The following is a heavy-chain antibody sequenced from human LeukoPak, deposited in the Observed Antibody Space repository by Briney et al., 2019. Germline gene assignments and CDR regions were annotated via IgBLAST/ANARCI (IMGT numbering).Heavy chain of an antibody. CDR3: ARTSLGYCSSTSCYTRYYYYGMDV. Sequence: SVKVSCKASGGTFSSYAISWVRQAPGQGLEWMGRIIPILGIANYAQKFQGRVTITADKSTSTAYMELSSLRSEDTAVYYCARTSLGYCSSTSCYTRYYYYGMDVWGQGTTGTVSS. V-gene: IGHV1-69*04. D-gene: IGHD2-2*02. CDR1: GGTFSSYA. CDR2: IIPILGIA. J-gene: IGHJ6*02.